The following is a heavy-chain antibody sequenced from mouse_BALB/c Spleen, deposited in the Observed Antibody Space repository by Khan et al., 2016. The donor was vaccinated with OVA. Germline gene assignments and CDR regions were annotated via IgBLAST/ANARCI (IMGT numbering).Heavy chain of an antibody. D-gene: IGHD6-1*01. J-gene: IGHJ1*01. CDR1: GYTFTNYG. CDR3: ARSASYWFFDV. V-gene: IGHV9-3-1*01. CDR2: INTYTGEP. Sequence: QIQLVQSGPELKKPGETVKISCKASGYTFTNYGMNWGKQAPGKGLKWMGWINTYTGEPTYADDFKGRFAFSLETSANTAYLQINNLKNEDSATYFCARSASYWFFDVSGAGTTVTVSS.